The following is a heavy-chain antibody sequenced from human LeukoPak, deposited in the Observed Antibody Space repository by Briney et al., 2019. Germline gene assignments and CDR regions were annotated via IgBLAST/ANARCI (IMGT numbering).Heavy chain of an antibody. Sequence: PGRSLRLSCAASGFTFSSYAMHWVRQAPGKGLEWVAVISYDGSNKYYADSVKGRFTISRDNSKNTLYLQMNSLRAEDTAVYYCARGTIFDVWGQGTTVTVSS. CDR3: ARGTIFDV. V-gene: IGHV3-30-3*01. D-gene: IGHD3-3*01. CDR2: ISYDGSNK. J-gene: IGHJ6*02. CDR1: GFTFSSYA.